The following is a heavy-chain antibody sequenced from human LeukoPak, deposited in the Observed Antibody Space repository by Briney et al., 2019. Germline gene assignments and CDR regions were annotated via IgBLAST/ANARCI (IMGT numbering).Heavy chain of an antibody. CDR2: ISSSSSYI. J-gene: IGHJ4*02. Sequence: GGSLRLSCAASGFTFSSYSMNWVRQAPGKGLEWVSSISSSSSYIYYADPVKGRFTISRDNAKNSLYLQMNSLRAEDTAVYYCARLHVDTAMVNYWGQGTLVTVSS. CDR1: GFTFSSYS. CDR3: ARLHVDTAMVNY. V-gene: IGHV3-21*01. D-gene: IGHD5-18*01.